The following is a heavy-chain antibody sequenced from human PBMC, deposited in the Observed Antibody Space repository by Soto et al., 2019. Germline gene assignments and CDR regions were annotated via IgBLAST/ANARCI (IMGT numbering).Heavy chain of an antibody. CDR2: IYHSGST. CDR3: ASTPIYDSSGYTIGGVTDY. J-gene: IGHJ4*02. D-gene: IGHD3-22*01. V-gene: IGHV4-4*02. Sequence: QVQLQESGPGLVKPSGTLSLTCAVSGGSISSSNWWSWVRQPPGKGLEWIGEIYHSGSTNYNPSLKSRVTISVDKSKNQFSLKLSSVTAADTAVYYCASTPIYDSSGYTIGGVTDYWGQGTLVTVSS. CDR1: GGSISSSNW.